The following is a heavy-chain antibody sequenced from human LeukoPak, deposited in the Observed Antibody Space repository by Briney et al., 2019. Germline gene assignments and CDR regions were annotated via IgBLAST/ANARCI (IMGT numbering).Heavy chain of an antibody. CDR3: ARDKMVGATNFDY. CDR1: GFTFSSYS. D-gene: IGHD1-26*01. V-gene: IGHV3-48*02. Sequence: GGSLRLSCAASGFTFSSYSMNWVRQAPGKGLEWVSYITDFSTTIYYADSVKGRFTISRDNAKNSLYLQMNSLRDDDTAVYYCARDKMVGATNFDYWGQGTLVTVSS. CDR2: ITDFSTTI. J-gene: IGHJ4*02.